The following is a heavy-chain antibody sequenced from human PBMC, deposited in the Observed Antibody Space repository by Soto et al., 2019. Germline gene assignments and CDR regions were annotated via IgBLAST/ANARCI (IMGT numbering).Heavy chain of an antibody. D-gene: IGHD3-22*01. CDR1: GYTLTTYY. CDR2: INPSGGTT. J-gene: IGHJ4*02. CDR3: ARGYYYDSSGYSPFDY. Sequence: QVQLVQSGAEVKKPGASVKVSCKASGYTLTTYYIHWVRQAPGQGLEWMGIINPSGGTTSYAQQFPDRVTMTRDMSTSTVYMELSSLRSEDTAVYYCARGYYYDSSGYSPFDYWGQGTLVTVSS. V-gene: IGHV1-46*01.